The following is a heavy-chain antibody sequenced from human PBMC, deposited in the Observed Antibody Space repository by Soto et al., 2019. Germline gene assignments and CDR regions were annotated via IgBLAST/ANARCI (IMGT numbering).Heavy chain of an antibody. D-gene: IGHD3-22*01. CDR2: ITAYNGNT. J-gene: IGHJ4*02. Sequence: QVQLVQSEVEVKKPGASVKVSCKASGYTFTNYGISWVRQAPGQGLEWMGWITAYNGNTDYAQRLQGRVTMTTDTSTSTAYIELRSLGSDDTAVYYCARDRRGDSSGYYLYWGQGTLVTVSS. CDR1: GYTFTNYG. CDR3: ARDRRGDSSGYYLY. V-gene: IGHV1-18*01.